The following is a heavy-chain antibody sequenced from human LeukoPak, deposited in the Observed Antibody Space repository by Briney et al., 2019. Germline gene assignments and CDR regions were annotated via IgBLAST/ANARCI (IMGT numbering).Heavy chain of an antibody. J-gene: IGHJ4*02. V-gene: IGHV3-30*18. D-gene: IGHD5-12*01. CDR2: ISYDGSNK. CDR1: GFTFSSYG. Sequence: GGSLRLSCAASGFTFSSYGMHWVRQAPGKGLEWVAVISYDGSNKYYADSVKGRFTISRDNSKNTLYLQMNSLRAEDTAVYYCAKDSGYDSSPAFFDYWGQGTLVTVSS. CDR3: AKDSGYDSSPAFFDY.